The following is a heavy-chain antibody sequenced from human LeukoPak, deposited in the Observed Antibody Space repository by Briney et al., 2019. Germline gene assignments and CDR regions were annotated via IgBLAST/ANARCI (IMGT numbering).Heavy chain of an antibody. CDR1: GFSFNNYA. Sequence: GGSLRLSCEASGFSFNNYAMTWVRQATGQGVECVSAISGSGGRTYYPDSVKGRFTISRDNSKNTLYLQINNLRAEDTAVYYCARVIRGFGALDYWGQGTLVTVSS. D-gene: IGHD3-10*01. V-gene: IGHV3-23*01. J-gene: IGHJ4*02. CDR3: ARVIRGFGALDY. CDR2: ISGSGGRT.